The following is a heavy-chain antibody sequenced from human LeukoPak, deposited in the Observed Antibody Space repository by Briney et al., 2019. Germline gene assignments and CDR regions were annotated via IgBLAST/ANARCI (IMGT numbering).Heavy chain of an antibody. J-gene: IGHJ3*02. D-gene: IGHD4-17*01. CDR1: GGSISSYY. CDR3: ARMTTAHDAFDI. Sequence: ASETLSLTCTVSGGSISSYYWSWVRQPPGKGLEWIGYIYYSGSTNYNPSLKSRVTISVDTSKNQFSLKLSSVTAADTAVYYCARMTTAHDAFDIWGQGTMVTVSS. V-gene: IGHV4-59*01. CDR2: IYYSGST.